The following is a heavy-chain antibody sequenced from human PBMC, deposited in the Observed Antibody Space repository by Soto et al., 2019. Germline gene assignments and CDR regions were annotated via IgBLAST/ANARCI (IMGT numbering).Heavy chain of an antibody. Sequence: SETLSLTCTVSGGSISSGGYYWSWIRQHPGKGLEWIGYIYYSGSTYYNPPLKSRVTISVDTSKNQFSLKLSSVTAADTAVYYCASPGYSYGYGAFDIWGQGTMVTVSS. J-gene: IGHJ3*02. V-gene: IGHV4-31*03. CDR3: ASPGYSYGYGAFDI. CDR2: IYYSGST. CDR1: GGSISSGGYY. D-gene: IGHD5-18*01.